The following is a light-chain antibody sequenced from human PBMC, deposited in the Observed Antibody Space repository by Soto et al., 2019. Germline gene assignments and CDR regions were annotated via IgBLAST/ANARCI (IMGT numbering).Light chain of an antibody. V-gene: IGLV2-14*03. J-gene: IGLJ1*01. CDR2: DVT. Sequence: QSVLTQPASVSGSPGQSITISCTGTSSDVGGFNYVSWYQQHPGKAPKLMIYDVTNRPSGVSYRFSGSKSGTTASLTISGLQAEDEAEYYCNSYTSSGTYVFGTGTKLTVL. CDR3: NSYTSSGTYV. CDR1: SSDVGGFNY.